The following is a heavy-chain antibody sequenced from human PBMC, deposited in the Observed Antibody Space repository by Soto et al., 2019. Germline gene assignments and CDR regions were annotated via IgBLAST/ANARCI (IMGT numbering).Heavy chain of an antibody. V-gene: IGHV1-69*12. CDR2: SIPIFGTA. CDR1: GGTFSSYA. J-gene: IGHJ6*02. D-gene: IGHD3-10*01. Sequence: QVQLVQSGAEVKKHGSSVKVSCKASGGTFSSYAISWVRQAPGQGLEWMGGSIPIFGTANYAQKFQGRVTITADESTSTAYMELSSLRSEDTAVYYCAREAFPVSGSGGMDVWGQGTTVTVSS. CDR3: AREAFPVSGSGGMDV.